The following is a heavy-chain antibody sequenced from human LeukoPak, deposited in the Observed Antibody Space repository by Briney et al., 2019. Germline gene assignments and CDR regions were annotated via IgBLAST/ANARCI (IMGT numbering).Heavy chain of an antibody. Sequence: SETLSLTCTVSGGSISSSSYYWGWIRQPPGKRPEWIGSIYYSGSTYYNPSLKSRVTISVDTSKNQFSLKLSSVTAANTAVYYCARGDDFWSGYYTDYFDYWGQGTLVTVSS. V-gene: IGHV4-39*01. CDR3: ARGDDFWSGYYTDYFDY. CDR1: GGSISSSSYY. CDR2: IYYSGST. J-gene: IGHJ4*02. D-gene: IGHD3-3*01.